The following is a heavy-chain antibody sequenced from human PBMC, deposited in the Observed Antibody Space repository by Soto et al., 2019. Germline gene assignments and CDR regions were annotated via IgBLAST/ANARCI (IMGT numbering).Heavy chain of an antibody. D-gene: IGHD2-2*01. CDR1: GYTFTSYY. CDR3: AGGDCSSTSCYWKVDYYYGMDV. V-gene: IGHV1-46*01. Sequence: ASVKVSCKASGYTFTSYYMHWVRQAPGQGLEWMGIINPSGGSTSYAQKFQGRVTMTRDTSTSTVYMELSSLRSEDTAVYYCAGGDCSSTSCYWKVDYYYGMDVWGQGTTVTVSS. J-gene: IGHJ6*02. CDR2: INPSGGST.